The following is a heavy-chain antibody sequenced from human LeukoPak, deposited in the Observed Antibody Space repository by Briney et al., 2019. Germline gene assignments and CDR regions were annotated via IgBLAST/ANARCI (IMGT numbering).Heavy chain of an antibody. Sequence: ASVKVSCKASGGTFSSYAINWVRQAPGQGLEWMGGIIPIFGTANYAQKFQGRVTITADESTSTAYMELSSLRSEDTAVYYCASPRSRADYYYGMDVWGQGTTVTVSS. V-gene: IGHV1-69*13. J-gene: IGHJ6*02. CDR1: GGTFSSYA. CDR2: IIPIFGTA. D-gene: IGHD2-2*01. CDR3: ASPRSRADYYYGMDV.